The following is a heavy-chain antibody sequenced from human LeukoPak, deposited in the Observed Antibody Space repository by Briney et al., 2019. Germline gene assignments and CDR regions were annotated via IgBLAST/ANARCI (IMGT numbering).Heavy chain of an antibody. J-gene: IGHJ4*02. CDR2: IYPDESDT. Sequence: GEALKISFKGSGYSFTSYWIAWGRQMPGKGLEWMGIIYPDESDTRYSPSFQGQVTITADKSISTAYLQWSSLKASDNAMYYCARQRRSSGWPNDYWGQGTLVTVSS. CDR3: ARQRRSSGWPNDY. CDR1: GYSFTSYW. D-gene: IGHD6-19*01. V-gene: IGHV5-51*01.